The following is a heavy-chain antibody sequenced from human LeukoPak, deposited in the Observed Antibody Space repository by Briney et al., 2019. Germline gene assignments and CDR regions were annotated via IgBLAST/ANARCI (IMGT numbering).Heavy chain of an antibody. D-gene: IGHD3-9*01. CDR1: GGSFSGYY. CDR3: ARGSRLTGNFDI. V-gene: IGHV4-34*01. Sequence: SETLSLTCALYGGSFSGYYWSWIRQPPGKGLEWIGEINHSGSTNYSPSLKSRVTISLDTSKNQFSLKLSSVTAADTAVYYCARGSRLTGNFDIWGQGTMVTVSS. J-gene: IGHJ3*02. CDR2: INHSGST.